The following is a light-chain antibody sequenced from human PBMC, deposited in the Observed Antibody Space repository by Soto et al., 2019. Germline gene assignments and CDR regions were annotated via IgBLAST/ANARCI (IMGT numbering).Light chain of an antibody. Sequence: EIEMTQSPATLSLAPGERVTLSCRTSESVSTNLAWYQQKAGQAPRLLIYGASTRATGIPDRFSGSGSGTVFTLTISRLEPADSAVYYCQQYGSSPTWTFGQGTKVDIK. J-gene: IGKJ1*01. V-gene: IGKV3-20*01. CDR1: ESVSTN. CDR2: GAS. CDR3: QQYGSSPTWT.